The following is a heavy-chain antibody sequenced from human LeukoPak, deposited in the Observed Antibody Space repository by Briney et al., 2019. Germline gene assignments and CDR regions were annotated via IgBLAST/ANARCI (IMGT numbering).Heavy chain of an antibody. D-gene: IGHD6-13*01. CDR3: VIAAALQYFQH. CDR2: IYYSGST. Sequence: SETLSLTCTVSGGSISSGGYYWSWIRQPPGKGLEWIGYIYYSGSTYYNPSLKSRVTISVDTSKNQFSLKLSSVTAADTAVYYCVIAAALQYFQHWGQGTLVTVSS. CDR1: GGSISSGGYY. J-gene: IGHJ1*01. V-gene: IGHV4-30-4*01.